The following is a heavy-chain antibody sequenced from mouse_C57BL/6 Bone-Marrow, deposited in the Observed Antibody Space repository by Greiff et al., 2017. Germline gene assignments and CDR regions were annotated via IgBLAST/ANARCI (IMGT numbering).Heavy chain of an antibody. CDR1: GYTFTSYW. CDR3: ARGIYYGSKGAMDY. J-gene: IGHJ4*01. V-gene: IGHV1-69*01. CDR2: IDPSDSYT. D-gene: IGHD1-1*01. Sequence: QVQLQQPGAELVMPGASVKLSCKASGYTFTSYWMHWVKQRPGQGLEWIGEIDPSDSYTNYNQKFKGKSTLTVDKSSSTAYMQLSSLTSDDSAVYYGARGIYYGSKGAMDYWGQGTSVTVSS.